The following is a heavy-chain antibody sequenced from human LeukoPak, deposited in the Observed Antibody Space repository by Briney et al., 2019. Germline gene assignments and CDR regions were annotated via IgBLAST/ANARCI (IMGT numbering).Heavy chain of an antibody. D-gene: IGHD3-22*01. Sequence: GGSLRLSCSASGLTFSSYAMHWVRQAPGKGLEYVSAISSNGGSTYYADSVKGRFTISRDNSKNTLYLQMNSLRPEDTATYFCANSHRHDNSGYLDYWGQGTPVTVSS. CDR3: ANSHRHDNSGYLDY. V-gene: IGHV3-64*04. CDR2: ISSNGGST. CDR1: GLTFSSYA. J-gene: IGHJ4*02.